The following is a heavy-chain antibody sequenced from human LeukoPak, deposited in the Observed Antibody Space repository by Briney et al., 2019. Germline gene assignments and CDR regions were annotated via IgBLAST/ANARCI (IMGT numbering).Heavy chain of an antibody. CDR3: AKAGGSTWDPFDY. CDR2: IRSDGSNK. Sequence: PGGSLRLSCAASGFTFSNYGIHWVRQGPGKGLEWVAFIRSDGSNKYYGDSVKGRFTISRDNSKNTLYLQMNSLRAEGTAVYYCAKAGGSTWDPFDYWGQGTLVTVSS. CDR1: GFTFSNYG. J-gene: IGHJ4*02. D-gene: IGHD6-13*01. V-gene: IGHV3-30*02.